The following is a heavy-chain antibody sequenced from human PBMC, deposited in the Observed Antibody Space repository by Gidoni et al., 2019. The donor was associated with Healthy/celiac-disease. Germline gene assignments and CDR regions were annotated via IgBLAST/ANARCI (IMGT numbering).Heavy chain of an antibody. CDR3: AREGYDFWSGYYPSE. CDR2: IYYSGST. J-gene: IGHJ4*02. CDR1: GGSISSSSYY. V-gene: IGHV4-39*01. D-gene: IGHD3-3*01. Sequence: QLQLQESGPGLVKPSETLSLTCTVSGGSISSSSYYWGWIRQPPGKGLEWIGSIYYSGSTYYNPSLKSRVTISVDTSKNQFSLKLSSVTAADTAVYYCAREGYDFWSGYYPSEWGQGTLVTVSS.